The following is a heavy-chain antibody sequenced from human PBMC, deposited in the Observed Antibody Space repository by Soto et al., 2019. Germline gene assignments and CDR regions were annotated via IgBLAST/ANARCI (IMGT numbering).Heavy chain of an antibody. Sequence: PGGSLRLSCAASGFTFSSYGMHWVRQAPGKGLEWVAVISYDGSNKDYADSVKGRFTISRDNSKNTLYLQMNSLRAEDTAVYYCAKVWGRYYGSGSYRFDSWGQGTLVTVSS. CDR3: AKVWGRYYGSGSYRFDS. V-gene: IGHV3-30*18. CDR2: ISYDGSNK. CDR1: GFTFSSYG. J-gene: IGHJ4*02. D-gene: IGHD3-10*01.